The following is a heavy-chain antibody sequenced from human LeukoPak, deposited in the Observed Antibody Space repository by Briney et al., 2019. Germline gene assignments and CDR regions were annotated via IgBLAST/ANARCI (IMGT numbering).Heavy chain of an antibody. Sequence: SVKVSCKASGGTFSSYAISWVRQAPGQGLEWMGRIIPIFGTANYAQKFQGRVTITTDESTSTAYMELSSLRSEDTAVYYCARGRVYYYDSSGYYVYYQHWGQGTLVTVSS. D-gene: IGHD3-22*01. CDR1: GGTFSSYA. CDR2: IIPIFGTA. CDR3: ARGRVYYYDSSGYYVYYQH. V-gene: IGHV1-69*05. J-gene: IGHJ1*01.